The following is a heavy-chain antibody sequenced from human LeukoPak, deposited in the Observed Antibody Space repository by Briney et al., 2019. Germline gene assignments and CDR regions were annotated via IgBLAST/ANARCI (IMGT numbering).Heavy chain of an antibody. D-gene: IGHD1-26*01. V-gene: IGHV1-69*05. J-gene: IGHJ6*03. CDR2: IIPIFGTA. CDR3: ATLYSGSYWGRDYYYYMDV. CDR1: GGTFSSYA. Sequence: GASVKVSYKASGGTFSSYAISWVRQAPGQGLEWMGGIIPIFGTANYAQKFQGRVTITTDESTSTAYMELSSLRSEDTAVYYCATLYSGSYWGRDYYYYMDVWGKGTTVTVSS.